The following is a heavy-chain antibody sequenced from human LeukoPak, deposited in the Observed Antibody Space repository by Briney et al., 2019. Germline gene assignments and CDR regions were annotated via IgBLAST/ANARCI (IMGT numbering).Heavy chain of an antibody. CDR2: IYHSGST. CDR1: GGSITRGGYS. Sequence: SETLSLTCAVSGGSITRGGYSWSWIRQPPGKGLEWIGYIYHSGSTYYNPSLKGRVTISVDRSKNQFSLKLSSVTAADTAVYYCARVDGYTVFDYWGQGTLVTVSS. J-gene: IGHJ4*02. CDR3: ARVDGYTVFDY. D-gene: IGHD5-24*01. V-gene: IGHV4-30-2*01.